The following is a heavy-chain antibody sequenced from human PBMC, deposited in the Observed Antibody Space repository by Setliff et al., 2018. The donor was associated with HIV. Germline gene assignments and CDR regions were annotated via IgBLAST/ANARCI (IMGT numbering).Heavy chain of an antibody. CDR1: GGSISSQY. J-gene: IGHJ4*02. CDR3: ARGLLGAYFDY. D-gene: IGHD2-15*01. CDR2: IYHSGTT. Sequence: SETLSLTCTVSGGSISSQYWSWIRQTPGKGLESIGDIYHSGTTNYNPSLKSRVTISVDTSKNQFSLKLSSVTAADTAVYYCARGLLGAYFDYWGQGTLVTVSS. V-gene: IGHV4-59*11.